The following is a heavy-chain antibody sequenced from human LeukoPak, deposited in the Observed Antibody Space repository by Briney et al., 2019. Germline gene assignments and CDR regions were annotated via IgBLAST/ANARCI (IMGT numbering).Heavy chain of an antibody. V-gene: IGHV1-69*01. Sequence: AVKLSCRASGGTFSSYAISWVRQAPGQGLEWTGGIIPIFGTANYAQKFQGRVTITADESTTTAYVELSSLRSEDTAVYYCARHPYYYYSSAYLRHDAFDIWGQGTMVTVSS. J-gene: IGHJ3*02. D-gene: IGHD3-22*01. CDR2: IIPIFGTA. CDR1: GGTFSSYA. CDR3: ARHPYYYYSSAYLRHDAFDI.